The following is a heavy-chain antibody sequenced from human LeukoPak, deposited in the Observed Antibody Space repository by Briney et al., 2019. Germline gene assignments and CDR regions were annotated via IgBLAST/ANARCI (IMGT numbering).Heavy chain of an antibody. Sequence: SETLSLTCTVSGASITTYYWSWVRQPPGKGLEWIGYIFYSGSINYNPSLKSRVTISVGPSKNQFSLKLSSVTASDTAVYYCARLSLVTVTFDYWGQGALVTVSS. CDR3: ARLSLVTVTFDY. CDR2: IFYSGSI. V-gene: IGHV4-59*01. CDR1: GASITTYY. J-gene: IGHJ4*02. D-gene: IGHD2-21*02.